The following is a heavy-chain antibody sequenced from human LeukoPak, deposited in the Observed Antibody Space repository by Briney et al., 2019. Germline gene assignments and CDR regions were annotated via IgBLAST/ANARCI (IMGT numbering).Heavy chain of an antibody. CDR2: ISGSGGST. CDR3: ARQQAAGTLTYFDP. CDR1: GFTFSSYA. Sequence: GGSLRLSCAASGFTFSSYAMSWVRQAPGKGLEWVSAISGSGGSTYYADSVKGRFTISRDNSKNTLYLQMNNLRAEDTAVYYCARQQAAGTLTYFDPWGQGTLVTVSS. J-gene: IGHJ5*02. V-gene: IGHV3-23*01. D-gene: IGHD6-13*01.